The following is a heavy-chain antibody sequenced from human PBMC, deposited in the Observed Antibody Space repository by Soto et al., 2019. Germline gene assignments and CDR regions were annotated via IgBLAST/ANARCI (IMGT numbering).Heavy chain of an antibody. V-gene: IGHV1-46*01. J-gene: IGHJ4*02. D-gene: IGHD2-2*01. Sequence: QVQLVQSGAEVKKPGASVKVSCKASGYTFTSYYIHWVRQAPGQGLEWMGIINPSGGSTSYAQQFXGXVPXTRDTSTSTVYMELSSLRSEDTAVYYCAREISCISARCRDYWGQGTLVTVSS. CDR2: INPSGGST. CDR1: GYTFTSYY. CDR3: AREISCISARCRDY.